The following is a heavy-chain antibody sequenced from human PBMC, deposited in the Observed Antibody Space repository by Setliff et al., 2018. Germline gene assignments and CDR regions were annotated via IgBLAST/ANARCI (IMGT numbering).Heavy chain of an antibody. V-gene: IGHV1-3*04. CDR1: GYTFNIYP. CDR3: ATTLEGCGDDCWTIKH. J-gene: IGHJ1*01. Sequence: GASVQVSCKASGYTFNIYPMHWVRQAPGQRPEWMGWINTGSGVARYSHNFQGRVTFTRDTSATTAYMDLSSLMSEDTAVYYCATTLEGCGDDCWTIKHWGQGTLVTVSS. D-gene: IGHD2-21*02. CDR2: INTGSGVA.